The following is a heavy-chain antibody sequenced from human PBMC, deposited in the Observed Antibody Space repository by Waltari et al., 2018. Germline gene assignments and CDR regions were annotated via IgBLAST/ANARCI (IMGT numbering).Heavy chain of an antibody. Sequence: QVQLVQSGAEVKKPGSSVKVSCKASGGTFSSYAISWVRPAPGQGLEWMGRIIPIFGTANYAQKFQGRVTITADKSTSTAYMELSSLRSEDTAVYYCARAEWLGEVDYGMDVWGQGTTVTVSS. CDR2: IIPIFGTA. J-gene: IGHJ6*02. CDR3: ARAEWLGEVDYGMDV. V-gene: IGHV1-69*08. D-gene: IGHD3-10*01. CDR1: GGTFSSYA.